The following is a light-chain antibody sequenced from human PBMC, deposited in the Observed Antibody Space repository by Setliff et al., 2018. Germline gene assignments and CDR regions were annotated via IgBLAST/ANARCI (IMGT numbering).Light chain of an antibody. CDR3: LLSYGGASYV. V-gene: IGLV7-46*01. CDR2: GTN. J-gene: IGLJ1*01. Sequence: QAVVTQEPSLTVSPGGTVTLTCGSNTGAVTSGHYPYWFQQKPGQAPRALIYGTNNKHSWTPARFSGSLLGGKAALTLSGAQPEDEADYYGLLSYGGASYVFGTGTKVTVL. CDR1: TGAVTSGHY.